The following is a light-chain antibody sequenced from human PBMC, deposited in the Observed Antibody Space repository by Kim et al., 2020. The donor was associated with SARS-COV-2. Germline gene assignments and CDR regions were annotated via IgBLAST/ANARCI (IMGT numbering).Light chain of an antibody. CDR3: QQSYSTLALT. Sequence: DIQMTQSPSSLSASVGDRVTITCRTSQSISSYLNWYQQKPGKAPKLLIYAASSLQSGVPSRFSGIGSGTDFTLTISSLQPEDFATYYCQQSYSTLALTFGGGTKVDIK. V-gene: IGKV1-39*01. CDR2: AAS. J-gene: IGKJ4*01. CDR1: QSISSY.